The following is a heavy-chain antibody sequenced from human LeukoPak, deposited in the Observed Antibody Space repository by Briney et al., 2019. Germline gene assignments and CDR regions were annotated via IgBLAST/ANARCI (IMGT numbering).Heavy chain of an antibody. V-gene: IGHV4-34*01. D-gene: IGHD3-22*01. Sequence: PSETLSLTCVVYGGSFSGYFWSWIRQPPGKGLEWIGEVTPSGSTNYSPSLKSRVSISIDTSKKKLSLRLTSVTAADSAVYYCASSFYYDSRDYWGQGALVTVSS. CDR3: ASSFYYDSRDY. CDR1: GGSFSGYF. CDR2: VTPSGST. J-gene: IGHJ4*02.